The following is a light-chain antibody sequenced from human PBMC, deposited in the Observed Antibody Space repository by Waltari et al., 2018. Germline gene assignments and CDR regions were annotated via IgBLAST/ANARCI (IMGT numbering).Light chain of an antibody. CDR3: QQYGNSHPA. CDR1: QTINSRY. CDR2: GTS. Sequence: EVVLTQSPGTLSFSPAEGATLPCKASQTINSRYLAWYQHKPGQAPRLLFYGTSSRVLGIPVRFSASGSGTDFTLTINRLEPEDFAVYYCQQYGNSHPAFGPGTKVEIK. V-gene: IGKV3-20*01. J-gene: IGKJ1*01.